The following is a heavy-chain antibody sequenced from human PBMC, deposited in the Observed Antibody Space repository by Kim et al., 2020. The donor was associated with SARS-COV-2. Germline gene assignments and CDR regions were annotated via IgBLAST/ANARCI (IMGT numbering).Heavy chain of an antibody. Sequence: ASVKVSCKASGYTFTTYALHWVRQAPGQSLEWMGWISPGKANTKYSQKLQGRVTITRDASASTVYMDLSSLRSEDTAVYYCARSSSVGSGDFDCWGQGTLVTVSS. CDR3: ARSSSVGSGDFDC. V-gene: IGHV1-3*01. D-gene: IGHD6-6*01. CDR1: GYTFTTYA. J-gene: IGHJ4*02. CDR2: ISPGKANT.